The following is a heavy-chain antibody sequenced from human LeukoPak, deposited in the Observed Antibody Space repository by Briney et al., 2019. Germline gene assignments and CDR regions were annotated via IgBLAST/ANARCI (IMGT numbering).Heavy chain of an antibody. V-gene: IGHV1-2*02. CDR1: GYTFTGYF. CDR2: INPNSGGT. Sequence: ASVKVSCKASGYTFTGYFMHWVRQAPGQGLEWMGWINPNSGGTNYAQKFQGRVITTRDTSISTAYIELSRLRSDDTAVYYCARDLDGSSGCDYWGQGTLVTVSS. CDR3: ARDLDGSSGCDY. J-gene: IGHJ4*02. D-gene: IGHD6-13*01.